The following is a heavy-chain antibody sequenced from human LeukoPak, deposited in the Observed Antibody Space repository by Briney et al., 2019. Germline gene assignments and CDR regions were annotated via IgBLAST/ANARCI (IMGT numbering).Heavy chain of an antibody. V-gene: IGHV4-59*08. CDR2: IYYSGST. CDR3: ARRTYFDL. Sequence: GSLRLSCAASGFTVSSNPINWVRQAPGRGLEWIGYIYYSGSTTYNPSLKSRVTISVDTSKNQFSLKLSSVTAADTAVYYCARRTYFDLWGRGTLVTVSS. J-gene: IGHJ2*01. CDR1: GFTVSSNP.